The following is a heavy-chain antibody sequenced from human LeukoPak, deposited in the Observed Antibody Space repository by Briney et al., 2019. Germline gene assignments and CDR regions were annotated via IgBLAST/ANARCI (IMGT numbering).Heavy chain of an antibody. CDR2: ISSSSSYI. J-gene: IGHJ4*02. V-gene: IGHV3-21*01. Sequence: GGSLRLSCAASGFTFSSYSMNWVRQAPGKGLEWVSSISSSSSYIYYADSVKGRFTISRDNAKNSLYLQMNSLRAEDTAVYYCARDLEYSSSSSHFDYWGQGTLVTVSS. CDR1: GFTFSSYS. CDR3: ARDLEYSSSSSHFDY. D-gene: IGHD6-6*01.